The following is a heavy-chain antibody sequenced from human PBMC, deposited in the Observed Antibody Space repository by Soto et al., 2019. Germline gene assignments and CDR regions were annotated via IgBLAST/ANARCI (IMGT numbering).Heavy chain of an antibody. J-gene: IGHJ4*02. Sequence: GGSLRLSCAASGFTFRSYGVNWARQAPGKGLEWLSVLSYEGSEEYYADSVRGRFTISRDNSKNTLFLQMDSLRVDDTGVYYCALTRRSSLLEVAGPGFEYWGQGTLVTVSS. D-gene: IGHD6-19*01. CDR3: ALTRRSSLLEVAGPGFEY. V-gene: IGHV3-30*03. CDR1: GFTFRSYG. CDR2: LSYEGSEE.